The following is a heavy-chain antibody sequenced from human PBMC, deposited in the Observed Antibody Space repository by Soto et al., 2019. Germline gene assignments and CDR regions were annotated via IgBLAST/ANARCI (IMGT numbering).Heavy chain of an antibody. V-gene: IGHV1-24*01. CDR2: FDPEDGET. J-gene: IGHJ6*02. CDR3: ATHRYGDYAYYYYGMDV. Sequence: ASVKVSCKVSGYTLTELSMHWVRQAPGKGLEWMGGFDPEDGETIYAQKFQGRVTMTEDTSTDTAYMELSSLRSEDTAVYYCATHRYGDYAYYYYGMDVWGQGTTVTVSS. D-gene: IGHD4-17*01. CDR1: GYTLTELS.